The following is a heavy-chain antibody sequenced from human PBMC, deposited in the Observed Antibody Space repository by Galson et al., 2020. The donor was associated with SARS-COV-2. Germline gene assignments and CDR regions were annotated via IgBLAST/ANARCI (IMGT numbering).Heavy chain of an antibody. CDR1: GGTFSSYA. CDR3: ARDHDYGSARHFDY. V-gene: IGHV1-69*13. J-gene: IGHJ4*02. Sequence: SVKVSCKASGGTFSSYAISWVRQAPGQGLEWMGGIIPIFGTANYAQKFQGRVTITADESTSTAYMELSSLRSEDTAVYYCARDHDYGSARHFDYWGQGTLVTVSS. CDR2: IIPIFGTA. D-gene: IGHD3-10*01.